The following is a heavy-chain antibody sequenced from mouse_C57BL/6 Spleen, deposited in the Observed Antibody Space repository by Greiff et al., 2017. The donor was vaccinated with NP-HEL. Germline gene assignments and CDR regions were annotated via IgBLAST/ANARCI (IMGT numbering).Heavy chain of an antibody. CDR2: ISGGGGNT. V-gene: IGHV5-9*01. Sequence: EVKLQESGGGLVKPGGSLKLSCAASGFTFSSYTMSWVRQTPEKRLEWVATISGGGGNTYYPDSVKGRFTISRDNAKNTLYLQMSSLRSEDTALYYCARLGTAQATAWFAYWGQGTLVTVSA. J-gene: IGHJ3*01. D-gene: IGHD3-2*02. CDR1: GFTFSSYT. CDR3: ARLGTAQATAWFAY.